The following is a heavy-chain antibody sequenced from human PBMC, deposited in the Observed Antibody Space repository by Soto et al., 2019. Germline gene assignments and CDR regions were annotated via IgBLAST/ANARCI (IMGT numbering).Heavy chain of an antibody. J-gene: IGHJ6*02. CDR1: GGSFSGYY. Sequence: SETLSLTCEVYGGSFSGYYWSWIRQSPGKGLEWIGEISDSGRTKYTSSLKSRVTISLDRSKNQLSLKMSSVTAADTATYYCAKGLGDYYFGLDVWGQGTTVTVSS. CDR2: ISDSGRT. CDR3: AKGLGDYYFGLDV. V-gene: IGHV4-34*01.